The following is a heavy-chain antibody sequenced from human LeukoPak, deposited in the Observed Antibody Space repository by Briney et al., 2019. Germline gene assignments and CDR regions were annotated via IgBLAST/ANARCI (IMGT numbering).Heavy chain of an antibody. CDR3: ANDYGGNSGFAFDI. Sequence: GGSLRLSCAASGFTFSSYGMHWVRQAPGKGLEWVAVISYDGSNKYYADSVKGRFTISRDNSKNTLYLQMNSLRAEDTAVYYCANDYGGNSGFAFDIWGQGTMVTVSS. CDR2: ISYDGSNK. V-gene: IGHV3-30*18. D-gene: IGHD4-23*01. J-gene: IGHJ3*02. CDR1: GFTFSSYG.